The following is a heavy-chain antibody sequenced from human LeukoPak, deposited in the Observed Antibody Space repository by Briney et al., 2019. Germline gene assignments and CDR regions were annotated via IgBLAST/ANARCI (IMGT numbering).Heavy chain of an antibody. Sequence: GGSLRLSCAASGFTFSSYSMNWVRQAPGKGPEWVSSISSSSSYIYYADSVKGRFTISRDNAKNSLYLQMNSLRAEDTAVYYCARRLSDYYDSSGYGQFDYWGQGTLVTVSS. V-gene: IGHV3-21*01. CDR1: GFTFSSYS. J-gene: IGHJ4*02. CDR2: ISSSSSYI. D-gene: IGHD3-22*01. CDR3: ARRLSDYYDSSGYGQFDY.